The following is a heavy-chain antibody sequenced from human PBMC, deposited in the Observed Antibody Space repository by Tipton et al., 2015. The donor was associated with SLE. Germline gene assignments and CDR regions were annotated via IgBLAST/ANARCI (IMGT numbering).Heavy chain of an antibody. J-gene: IGHJ4*02. D-gene: IGHD4-17*01. CDR3: ARDHPIMTTVTS. Sequence: GLVKPSETLSLTCGVYGGSFSGYYWSWIRQPPGKGLEWIGEINHSGSTNYNPSLKSRVTVSVDTSKNQFSLKLSSVTAADTAVYYCARDHPIMTTVTSWGQGTLVTVSS. CDR1: GGSFSGYY. V-gene: IGHV4-34*01. CDR2: INHSGST.